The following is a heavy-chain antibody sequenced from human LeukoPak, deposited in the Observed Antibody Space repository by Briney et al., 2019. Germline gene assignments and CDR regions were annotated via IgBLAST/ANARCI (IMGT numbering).Heavy chain of an antibody. CDR3: AGGGWFGELFDY. Sequence: PSETLSLTCTVSGGSISSSSYYWGWIRQSPGKGLEWIGSIYYSGSTYYNPSLKSRVTISVDTSKNQFSLKLSSVTAADTAVYYCAGGGWFGELFDYWGQGTLVTVSS. D-gene: IGHD3-10*01. CDR1: GGSISSSSYY. V-gene: IGHV4-39*01. CDR2: IYYSGST. J-gene: IGHJ4*02.